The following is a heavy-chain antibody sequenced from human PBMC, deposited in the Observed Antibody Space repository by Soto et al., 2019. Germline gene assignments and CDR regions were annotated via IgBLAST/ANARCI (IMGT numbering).Heavy chain of an antibody. CDR1: GGSISSYY. J-gene: IGHJ6*02. D-gene: IGHD5-18*01. CDR3: ARDRGAGYSYGFDYYYGMDV. CDR2: IYYSGST. V-gene: IGHV4-59*01. Sequence: QVQLQESGPGLVKPSETLSLTCTVSGGSISSYYWSWIRQPPGKGLEWIGYIYYSGSTNYNPSLKSRVTISVDTSKNQFSLKLRSVTAADTAVYYCARDRGAGYSYGFDYYYGMDVWGQGTTVNVSS.